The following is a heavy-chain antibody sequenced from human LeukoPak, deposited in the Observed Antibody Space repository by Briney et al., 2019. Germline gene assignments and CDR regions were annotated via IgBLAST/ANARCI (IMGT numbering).Heavy chain of an antibody. J-gene: IGHJ6*02. CDR1: GVSISSNNW. CDR2: IYHSGYT. Sequence: SETLSLTCAVSGVSISSNNWWSWVRQPPGKGLEWIGEIYHSGYTNYNPPLKSRVTISVDTSKNQFSLKLSSVTASDTAMYYCARLGSSSLYYYYGMDVWGQGTTVTVSS. V-gene: IGHV4-4*02. D-gene: IGHD6-6*01. CDR3: ARLGSSSLYYYYGMDV.